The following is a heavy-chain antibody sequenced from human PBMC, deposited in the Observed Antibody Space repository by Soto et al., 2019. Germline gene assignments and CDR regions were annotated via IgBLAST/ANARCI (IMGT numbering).Heavy chain of an antibody. Sequence: GGSLRLSCAASGFTFSSFAMSWVRQAPGKGPEWVSAISGSGGSTYYADSVKGRFTISRDNSKNTLYLQMNSLRAEDTAVYYCAKGHQYSSSSNHLDSWGQGTPVTVSS. V-gene: IGHV3-23*01. CDR3: AKGHQYSSSSNHLDS. J-gene: IGHJ4*02. CDR2: ISGSGGST. D-gene: IGHD6-6*01. CDR1: GFTFSSFA.